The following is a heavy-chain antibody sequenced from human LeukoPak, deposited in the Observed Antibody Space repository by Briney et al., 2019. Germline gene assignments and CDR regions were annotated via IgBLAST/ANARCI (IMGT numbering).Heavy chain of an antibody. CDR3: ARALRGWEDATMVNYFDY. CDR2: ISWNGDST. D-gene: IGHD5-18*01. V-gene: IGHV3-20*04. CDR1: EFTFDDYA. J-gene: IGHJ4*02. Sequence: GGSLRLSCAASEFTFDDYAMSWVRQTPGKGLEWVSGISWNGDSTGYSNSVKGRFTISRDNAKNSLYLQMNSLRAEDTALYYCARALRGWEDATMVNYFDYWGQGTLATVSS.